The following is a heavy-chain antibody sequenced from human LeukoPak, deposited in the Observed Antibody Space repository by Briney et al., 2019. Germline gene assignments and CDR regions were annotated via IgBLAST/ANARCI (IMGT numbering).Heavy chain of an antibody. CDR2: ISGSSIYI. CDR3: ARSGCSGGSCYGVFDY. V-gene: IGHV3-21*01. J-gene: IGHJ4*02. CDR1: GFTFSGYS. Sequence: PGGSLRLSCAASGFTFSGYSMNWVRQAPGKGLEWVSSISGSSIYIYYADSAKGRFTISRDNAKNSLYLRMNSLRAEDTAVYYCARSGCSGGSCYGVFDYWGQGTLVTVSS. D-gene: IGHD2-15*01.